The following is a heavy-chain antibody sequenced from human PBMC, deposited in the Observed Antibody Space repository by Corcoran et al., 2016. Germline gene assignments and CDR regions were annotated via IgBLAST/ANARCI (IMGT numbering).Heavy chain of an antibody. Sequence: QVQLVESGGGVVQPGRSLRLSCAASGFTFSSYGMHWVRQAPGKGLEWVAVIWYDGSNKYYADSVKGRFTISRDNSKNTLYLQMNSLRAEDTAVYYGARVRAVEQPYYYDYGMDVWGQGTTVTVSS. V-gene: IGHV3-33*01. CDR3: ARVRAVEQPYYYDYGMDV. J-gene: IGHJ6*02. D-gene: IGHD6-13*01. CDR2: IWYDGSNK. CDR1: GFTFSSYG.